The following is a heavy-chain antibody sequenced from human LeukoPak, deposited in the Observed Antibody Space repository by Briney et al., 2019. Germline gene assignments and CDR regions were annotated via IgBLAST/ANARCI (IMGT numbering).Heavy chain of an antibody. Sequence: SETLSLTCTVSGGSISSYYWSWIRQPPGKGLEWIGEINHSGNTNHNPSLKSRVTISVDTSKNQFSLKLSSVTAADTAVYYCARRPPYYDILTGYYMPYYFDYWGQGTLVTVSS. CDR1: GGSISSYY. V-gene: IGHV4-34*01. CDR3: ARRPPYYDILTGYYMPYYFDY. D-gene: IGHD3-9*01. CDR2: INHSGNT. J-gene: IGHJ4*02.